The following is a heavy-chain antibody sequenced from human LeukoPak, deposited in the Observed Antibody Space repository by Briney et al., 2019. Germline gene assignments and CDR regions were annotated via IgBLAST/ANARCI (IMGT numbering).Heavy chain of an antibody. Sequence: TLSLTCTVSGGSISSGDYYWSWIRQPPGKGLEWIGYIYYSGSTYYNPSLKSRVTISVDTSKNQFSLKLSSVTAADTAVYYCARVGSGGTLYYYYYMDVWGKGTTVTVSS. CDR1: GGSISSGDYY. CDR2: IYYSGST. V-gene: IGHV4-30-4*08. CDR3: ARVGSGGTLYYYYYMDV. D-gene: IGHD1-14*01. J-gene: IGHJ6*03.